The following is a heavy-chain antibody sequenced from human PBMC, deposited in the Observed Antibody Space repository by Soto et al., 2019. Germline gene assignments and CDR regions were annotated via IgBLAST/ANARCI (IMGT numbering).Heavy chain of an antibody. Sequence: EVQLVESGGGLVQPGGSLRLSCEASGFTFSTFWMHWVRQAPGKGLVWVSRINSDGSSTYYADSVKGRVTISRDNAKNTLYRQRSSLRPEDTAVYYCARDFGYWGQGTLVPVSS. CDR2: INSDGSST. CDR3: ARDFGY. V-gene: IGHV3-74*01. J-gene: IGHJ4*02. CDR1: GFTFSTFW.